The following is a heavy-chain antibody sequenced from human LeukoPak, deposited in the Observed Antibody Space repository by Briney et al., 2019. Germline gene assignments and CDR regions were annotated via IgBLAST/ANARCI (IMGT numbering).Heavy chain of an antibody. D-gene: IGHD3-9*01. J-gene: IGHJ5*02. CDR3: ARSNYDILTGYLNWFDP. CDR2: IYYSGST. V-gene: IGHV4-61*05. Sequence: SETLSLTCTVSGVSISSSNSYWGWIRQPPGKGLEWIGYIYYSGSTNYNPSLKSRVTISVDTSKNQFSLKLSSVTAADTAVYYCARSNYDILTGYLNWFDPWGQGTLVTVSS. CDR1: GVSISSSNSY.